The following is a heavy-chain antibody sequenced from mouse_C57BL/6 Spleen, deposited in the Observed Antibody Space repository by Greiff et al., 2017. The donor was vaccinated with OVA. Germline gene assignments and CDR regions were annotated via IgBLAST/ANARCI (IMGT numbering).Heavy chain of an antibody. CDR3: ARKGNWAPFAY. CDR1: GFSLTSYG. D-gene: IGHD4-1*01. CDR2: IWSGGST. V-gene: IGHV2-2*01. Sequence: VKLVESGPGLVQPSQSLSITCTVSGFSLTSYGVHWVRQSPGKGLEWLGVIWSGGSTDYNAAFISRLSISKDNSKSQVFFKMNSLQADDTAIYYCARKGNWAPFAYWGQGTLVTVSA. J-gene: IGHJ3*01.